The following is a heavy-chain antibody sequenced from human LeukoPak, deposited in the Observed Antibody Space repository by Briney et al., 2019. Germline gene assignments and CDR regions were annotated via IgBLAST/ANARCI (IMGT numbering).Heavy chain of an antibody. V-gene: IGHV3-21*01. Sequence: YSVKGRFTISRDNAKNSLYLQMNSLRAEDTAVYYCAKRNCTSTRCYPFDSWGQGTLVTVSS. CDR3: AKRNCTSTRCYPFDS. J-gene: IGHJ4*02. D-gene: IGHD2-2*01.